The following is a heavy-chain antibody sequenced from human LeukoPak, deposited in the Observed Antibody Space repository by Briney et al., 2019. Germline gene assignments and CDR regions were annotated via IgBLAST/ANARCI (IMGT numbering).Heavy chain of an antibody. CDR1: GYTFTGYY. D-gene: IGHD6-19*01. CDR3: ARVASSGCYDLYYFDY. J-gene: IGHJ4*02. CDR2: INPNSGGS. V-gene: IGHV1-2*05. Sequence: ASVKVSCKASGYTFTGYYLHWVRQAPGQGLEWMGRINPNSGGSNNAQKFQGRVTMTRDTSISTAYMELSRLRSDDTDVYYCARVASSGCYDLYYFDYWGQGTLVTVSS.